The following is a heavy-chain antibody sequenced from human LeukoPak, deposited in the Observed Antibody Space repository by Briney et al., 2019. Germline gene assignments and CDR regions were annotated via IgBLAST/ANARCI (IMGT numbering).Heavy chain of an antibody. Sequence: GGSLRLSCAASGFTLSNDWAHWVRQAPGKGLVWVSRISRDVTNTLYAASVKGRFTIYRDNARNTLHLQMNSLRAGDTAVYYCVVGGGIYWGQGTLVTVS. CDR1: GFTLSNDW. D-gene: IGHD1-26*01. CDR3: VVGGGIY. V-gene: IGHV3-74*03. J-gene: IGHJ4*02. CDR2: ISRDVTNT.